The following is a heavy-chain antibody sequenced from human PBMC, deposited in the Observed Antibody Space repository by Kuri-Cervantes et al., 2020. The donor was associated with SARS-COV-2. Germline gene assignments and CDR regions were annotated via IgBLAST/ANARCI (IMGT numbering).Heavy chain of an antibody. D-gene: IGHD4-17*01. V-gene: IGHV3-33*01. Sequence: GESLKISCAASGFTFSSYGMHWVRQAPGKGLEWVAVIWYDGSNKYYADSVKGRFTISRDNAKNSLYLQMNSLRDEDTAVYYCARGSDYVIDYWGQGPLVTVSS. CDR1: GFTFSSYG. J-gene: IGHJ4*02. CDR3: ARGSDYVIDY. CDR2: IWYDGSNK.